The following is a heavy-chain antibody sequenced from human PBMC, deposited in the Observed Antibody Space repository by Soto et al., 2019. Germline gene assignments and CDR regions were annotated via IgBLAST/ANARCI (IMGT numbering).Heavy chain of an antibody. CDR1: VFTFSSYW. J-gene: IGHJ4*02. CDR2: IKQDGIER. CDR3: ATSRALDY. V-gene: IGHV3-7*03. D-gene: IGHD2-2*01. Sequence: PGGSLRLSCSASVFTFSSYWMSWFRQAPGKGLEWVANIKQDGIERYDVVSGKGRFTITRDNAKSSLYLQMNILRGENTAVVYCATSRALDYWGQGALVTVSS.